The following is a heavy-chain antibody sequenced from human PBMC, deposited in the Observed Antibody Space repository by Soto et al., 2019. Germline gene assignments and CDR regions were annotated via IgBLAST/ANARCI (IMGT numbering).Heavy chain of an antibody. CDR1: GFTFSSYA. Sequence: GGSLRLSCAASGFTFSSYAMSWVRQAPGKGLEWVSAISGSGGSTYYADSVKGRFTISRDNSKNTLYLQMNSLRAEDTAVYYCAKIPWGLGELSLYYFDYWGQGTLVTVSS. CDR2: ISGSGGST. CDR3: AKIPWGLGELSLYYFDY. J-gene: IGHJ4*02. V-gene: IGHV3-23*01. D-gene: IGHD3-16*02.